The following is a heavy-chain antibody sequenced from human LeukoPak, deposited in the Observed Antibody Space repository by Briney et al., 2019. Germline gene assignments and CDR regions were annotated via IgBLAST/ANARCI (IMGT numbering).Heavy chain of an antibody. CDR3: ARNLNY. CDR2: ISIRSSTI. J-gene: IGHJ4*02. Sequence: GGSLRLSCAASGFTFSSYSMAWVRQAPGKGLEWVSYISIRSSTIYYADSVKGRFTISRDNAKNSLYLQMNSLRAEDTAVYYCARNLNYWGQGTLVTVSS. CDR1: GFTFSSYS. D-gene: IGHD3-9*01. V-gene: IGHV3-48*01.